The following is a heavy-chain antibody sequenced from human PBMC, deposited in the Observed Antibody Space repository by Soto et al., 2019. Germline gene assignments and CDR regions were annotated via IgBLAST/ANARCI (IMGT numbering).Heavy chain of an antibody. CDR1: GYTFTTYG. CDR2: ISAYNGNT. CDR3: ARGRYDSSGSDAFHI. D-gene: IGHD3-22*01. J-gene: IGHJ3*02. Sequence: QVQLVQSGAEVKKPGASVKVSCKASGYTFTTYGISWVRQAPGQGLEWMGWISAYNGNTNYAQKLQGRVTMTTDTSTSTANMELRSLRSDYTAVYYCARGRYDSSGSDAFHIWGQGTMVTVSS. V-gene: IGHV1-18*01.